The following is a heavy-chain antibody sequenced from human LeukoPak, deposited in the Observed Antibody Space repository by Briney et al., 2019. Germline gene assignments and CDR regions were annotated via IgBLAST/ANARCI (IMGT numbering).Heavy chain of an antibody. D-gene: IGHD6-13*01. CDR2: ISYDGSNK. V-gene: IGHV3-30*01. CDR1: GFAFSSYA. J-gene: IGHJ4*02. Sequence: LTGRSLRLSCAASGFAFSSYAMHWVRQAPGKGLEWVAVISYDGSNKYYADSVKGRFTISRDNSKNTLYLQINSLRAEDTAVYYCARETDSSSSFDYWGQGTLVTVSS. CDR3: ARETDSSSSFDY.